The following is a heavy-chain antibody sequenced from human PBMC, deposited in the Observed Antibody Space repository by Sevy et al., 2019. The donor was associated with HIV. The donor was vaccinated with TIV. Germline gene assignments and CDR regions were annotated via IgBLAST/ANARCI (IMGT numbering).Heavy chain of an antibody. Sequence: GGSLRLSCTGSGFTFGDYAMSWVRQAPGKGLEWVAFLKHKAYGGTLDYAASVKGRFSISRDDSKSIAHLKMNDLKTEDTAIYYCTRWKGAQCIFDYWGQGALVTVSS. CDR3: TRWKGAQCIFDY. CDR1: GFTFGDYA. D-gene: IGHD1-1*01. J-gene: IGHJ4*02. CDR2: LKHKAYGGTL. V-gene: IGHV3-49*04.